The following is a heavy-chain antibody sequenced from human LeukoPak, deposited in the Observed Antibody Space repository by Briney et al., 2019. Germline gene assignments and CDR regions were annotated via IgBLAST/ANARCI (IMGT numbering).Heavy chain of an antibody. Sequence: PGGSLRLSCAASGFTFSSYGMHWVRQAPGKGLEWVAVISYDGSNKYYADSVKGRFTISRDNSKNTLYLQMNSLRAEDTAVYYCAKDRGSSWPEQTFAYYGMDVWGQGTTVTVSS. J-gene: IGHJ6*02. D-gene: IGHD6-13*01. CDR3: AKDRGSSWPEQTFAYYGMDV. CDR2: ISYDGSNK. V-gene: IGHV3-30*18. CDR1: GFTFSSYG.